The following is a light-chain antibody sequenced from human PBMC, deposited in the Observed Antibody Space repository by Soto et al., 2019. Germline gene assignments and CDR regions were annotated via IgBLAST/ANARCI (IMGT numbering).Light chain of an antibody. CDR2: AAS. Sequence: DIQLTQSPSFLSASVGDRVTITCRASQGFSNSLAWYQQKPGKAPNLLIYAASTLQSGVPSRFSGSGSGTEFTLTTSSLQPEDFATYYCQQPDSYPCTFGQGTKLEIK. CDR3: QQPDSYPCT. V-gene: IGKV1-9*01. CDR1: QGFSNS. J-gene: IGKJ2*02.